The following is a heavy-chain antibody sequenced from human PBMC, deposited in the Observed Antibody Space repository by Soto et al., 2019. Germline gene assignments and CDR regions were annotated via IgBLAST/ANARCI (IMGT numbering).Heavy chain of an antibody. V-gene: IGHV3-64D*08. CDR3: VKDRAGEYDFWSGYYDY. Sequence: GGSLRLSCSASGFTFSSYAMHWVRQAPGKGLEYVSAISSNGGSTYYADSVKGRFTISRDNSKNTLYLQMSSLRAEDTAVYYCVKDRAGEYDFWSGYYDYWGQGTLVTVSS. D-gene: IGHD3-3*01. CDR1: GFTFSSYA. CDR2: ISSNGGST. J-gene: IGHJ4*02.